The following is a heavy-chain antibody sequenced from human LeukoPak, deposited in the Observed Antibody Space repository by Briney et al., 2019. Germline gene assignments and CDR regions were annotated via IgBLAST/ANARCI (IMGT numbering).Heavy chain of an antibody. CDR3: ARDPMVRGVILYYYYYYGMDV. V-gene: IGHV3-30-3*01. J-gene: IGHJ6*02. Sequence: GGSLRLSCGASGFTFSSYAMHWVRQAPGKGLEWVAVISYDGSNKYYADSVKGRFTISRDNSKNTLYLQMNSLRAEDTAVYYCARDPMVRGVILYYYYYYGMDVWGQGTTVTVSS. CDR1: GFTFSSYA. CDR2: ISYDGSNK. D-gene: IGHD3-10*01.